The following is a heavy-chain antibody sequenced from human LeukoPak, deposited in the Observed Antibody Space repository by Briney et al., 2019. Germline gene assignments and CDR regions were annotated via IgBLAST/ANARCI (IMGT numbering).Heavy chain of an antibody. Sequence: PGGSLRLSCAASGFTFSSYSMNWVRQAPGKGLEWVSYISSSSSTIYYADSVKGRFTISRDNAKNSLYLQMNSLRAEDTAVYYCARDPDRDRGRVGEAFDIWGQGTMVTVSS. V-gene: IGHV3-48*04. D-gene: IGHD1-26*01. CDR3: ARDPDRDRGRVGEAFDI. J-gene: IGHJ3*02. CDR1: GFTFSSYS. CDR2: ISSSSSTI.